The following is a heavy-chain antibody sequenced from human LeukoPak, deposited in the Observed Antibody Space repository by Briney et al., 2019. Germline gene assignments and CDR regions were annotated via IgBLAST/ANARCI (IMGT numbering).Heavy chain of an antibody. CDR1: GFTFSSYS. CDR3: ARDGVGGYSNGYAFDY. V-gene: IGHV3-21*01. Sequence: GGSLRLSCAASGFTFSSYSMNWVRQAPGKGLEWVSSISSSSSYIYYADSVKGRFTISRDNAKNSLYLQMNSLRAEDTAVYYCARDGVGGYSNGYAFDYWGQGTLVTVSS. CDR2: ISSSSSYI. D-gene: IGHD5-18*01. J-gene: IGHJ4*02.